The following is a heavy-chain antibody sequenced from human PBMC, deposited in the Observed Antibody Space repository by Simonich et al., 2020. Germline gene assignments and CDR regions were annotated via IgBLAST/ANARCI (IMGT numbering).Heavy chain of an antibody. D-gene: IGHD1-26*01. Sequence: QVQLQQWGAGLLKPSETLSLTCAVYGGSFSGYYWSWNRPPPGKGLEWIGEIKHRGSTNYNTALKSRVTISVDTSKNQFSLKLSSVTAADTAVYYCARGLIGGSYYYWGQGTLVTVSS. V-gene: IGHV4-34*01. CDR3: ARGLIGGSYYY. J-gene: IGHJ4*02. CDR1: GGSFSGYY. CDR2: IKHRGST.